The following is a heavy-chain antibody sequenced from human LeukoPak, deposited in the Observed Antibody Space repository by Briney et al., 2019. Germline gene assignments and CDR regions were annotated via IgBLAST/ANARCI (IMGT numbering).Heavy chain of an antibody. CDR2: VYTSGST. CDR1: GGSITSGSYY. J-gene: IGHJ4*02. Sequence: SETLSLTCSVSGGSITSGSYYWSWIRQPAGKGLEWIGRVYTSGSTKFNPSLKSRLSLSVDTSRNQFSLNLTSVTAADTAVYYCARVSGYDWESFYDYWGQGTLVTVSS. V-gene: IGHV4-61*02. CDR3: ARVSGYDWESFYDY. D-gene: IGHD5-12*01.